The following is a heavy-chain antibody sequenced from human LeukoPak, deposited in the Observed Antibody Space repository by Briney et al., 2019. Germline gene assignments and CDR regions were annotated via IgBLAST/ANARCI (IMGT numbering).Heavy chain of an antibody. D-gene: IGHD3-22*01. J-gene: IGHJ4*02. V-gene: IGHV1-18*04. Sequence: ASVKVSCKASGYTFTGYYMHWVRQAPGQGLQWMGWISVYNGNTNYAQNLQGRVTMTTDTSTNTAYMELMSLRSDDTAVYYCARALDTYYYDISGFDYWGQGTLVTVSS. CDR1: GYTFTGYY. CDR3: ARALDTYYYDISGFDY. CDR2: ISVYNGNT.